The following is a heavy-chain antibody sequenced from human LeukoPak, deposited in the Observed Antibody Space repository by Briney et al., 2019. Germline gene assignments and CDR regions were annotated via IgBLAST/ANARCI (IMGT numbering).Heavy chain of an antibody. V-gene: IGHV1-46*01. Sequence: GASVKVSCTASGYTFTSYYLHWVRQAPGQGLEWMGIINPIGGSTTYAQKFQGRVTMTRDTSTSTVYMELSSLRSEDTAVYYCARGGSLAAAPHLYYFDYWGQGSLVTVSS. CDR1: GYTFTSYY. CDR2: INPIGGST. CDR3: ARGGSLAAAPHLYYFDY. D-gene: IGHD6-19*01. J-gene: IGHJ4*02.